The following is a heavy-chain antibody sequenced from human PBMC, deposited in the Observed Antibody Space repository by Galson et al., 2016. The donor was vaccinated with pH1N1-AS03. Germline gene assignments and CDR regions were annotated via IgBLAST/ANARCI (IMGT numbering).Heavy chain of an antibody. CDR2: ISVYTGKT. J-gene: IGHJ4*02. D-gene: IGHD3-10*01. V-gene: IGHV1-18*01. CDR1: GYIFNSYG. CDR3: ARGGDHASY. Sequence: SVKVSCKASGYIFNSYGIAWVRQAPGQGLERMGWISVYTGKTNYAEKFQERVTMTRQISTTTAYLELRSLRSDDTAVYYCARGGDHASYWGQGTLVTVSS.